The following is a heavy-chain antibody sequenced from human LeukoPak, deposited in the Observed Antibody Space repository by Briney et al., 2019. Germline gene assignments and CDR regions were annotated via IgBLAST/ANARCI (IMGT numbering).Heavy chain of an antibody. CDR3: ARDPTPRYCSGGSCYTHYGMDV. D-gene: IGHD2-15*01. CDR1: GFTFSSYT. V-gene: IGHV3-21*01. Sequence: GGSLRLSCAASGFTFSSYTMNWVRQAPGKGLEWVSSISSSSNYIYYADSVKGRLTISRDNAKNSLYLQMNSLRAEDTAVYYCARDPTPRYCSGGSCYTHYGMDVWGQGTTVTVSS. CDR2: ISSSSNYI. J-gene: IGHJ6*02.